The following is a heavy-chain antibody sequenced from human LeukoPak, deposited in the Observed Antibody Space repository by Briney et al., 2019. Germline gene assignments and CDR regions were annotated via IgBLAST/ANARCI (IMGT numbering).Heavy chain of an antibody. CDR1: GYTFTSYG. CDR2: IIPILGIA. V-gene: IGHV1-69*04. D-gene: IGHD2-2*01. CDR3: ARDEVAPAAIDPSNKPYYYYGMDV. Sequence: ASVKVSCKASGYTFTSYGISWVRQAPGQGLEWMGRIIPILGIANYAQKFQGRVTITADKSTSTAYMELSSLRSEDTAVYYCARDEVAPAAIDPSNKPYYYYGMDVWGQGTTVTVSS. J-gene: IGHJ6*02.